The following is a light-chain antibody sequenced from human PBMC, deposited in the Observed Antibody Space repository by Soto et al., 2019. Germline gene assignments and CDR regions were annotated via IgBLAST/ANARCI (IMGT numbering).Light chain of an antibody. Sequence: QSALTQPASVSGSPGQSITISCSGTSSDVGGYKYVSWYQQHPGKVPKLMIYEVSNRPSGVSNRFSGSKSGNTASLTISGLQAEDEADYYCSSYTSTNTGVFGGGTKLTVL. V-gene: IGLV2-14*01. CDR3: SSYTSTNTGV. CDR1: SSDVGGYKY. CDR2: EVS. J-gene: IGLJ3*02.